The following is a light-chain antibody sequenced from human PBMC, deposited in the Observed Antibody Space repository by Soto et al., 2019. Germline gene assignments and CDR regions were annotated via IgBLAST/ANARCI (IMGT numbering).Light chain of an antibody. CDR1: QTVISY. CDR2: SAS. CDR3: QQSYFTPT. J-gene: IGKJ4*01. V-gene: IGKV1-39*01. Sequence: DIQMTQSPSSLSASVGDRVTITCRASQTVISYLNWYQQKPGKAPKLLIHSASSLQSGVPSRFSGSGSGTHFTLTIDSLQPEDSATYFCQQSYFTPTFGGGTKVEIK.